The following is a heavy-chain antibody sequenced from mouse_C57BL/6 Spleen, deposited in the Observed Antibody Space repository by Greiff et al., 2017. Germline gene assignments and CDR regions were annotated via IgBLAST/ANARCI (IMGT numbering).Heavy chain of an antibody. J-gene: IGHJ1*03. CDR3: TRSGNYYGSSHWDFDV. V-gene: IGHV1-15*01. Sequence: VQLQQSGAELVRPGASVTLSCTASGYTFTDYEMHWVKQTPVPGLAWIGAIDPETGGTAYNQKFKGKAILTADKSSSTAYMELRSLTSEDSAVYYCTRSGNYYGSSHWDFDVWGTGTTVTVSS. D-gene: IGHD1-1*01. CDR2: IDPETGGT. CDR1: GYTFTDYE.